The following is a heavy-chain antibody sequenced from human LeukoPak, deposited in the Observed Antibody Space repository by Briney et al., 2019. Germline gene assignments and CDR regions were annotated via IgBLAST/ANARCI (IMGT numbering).Heavy chain of an antibody. CDR3: ARDHSGYGDDAFDI. CDR2: IYSGGVT. J-gene: IGHJ3*02. V-gene: IGHV3-53*01. Sequence: GGSLRLSCAASGFTVSSNYMSWVRQAPGKGLEWVSVIYSGGVTYYADSVKGRFTISRDNSKNTLYLQMNSLRAEDTAVYYCARDHSGYGDDAFDIWGQGTMVTVSS. CDR1: GFTVSSNY. D-gene: IGHD5-12*01.